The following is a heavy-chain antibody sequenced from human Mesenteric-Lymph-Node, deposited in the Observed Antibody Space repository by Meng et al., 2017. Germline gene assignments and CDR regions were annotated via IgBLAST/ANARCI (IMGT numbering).Heavy chain of an antibody. CDR3: ARVYYDFWSGYYDWFDP. CDR1: GYTFTSYD. Sequence: ASVKVSCKASGYTFTSYDINWVRQATGQGLEWMGWMNPNSGNTGYAQKFQGRVTMTRNTSISTAYMELSSLRSEDTAVYYCARVYYDFWSGYYDWFDPWGQGTLVTVSS. V-gene: IGHV1-8*01. D-gene: IGHD3-3*01. J-gene: IGHJ5*02. CDR2: MNPNSGNT.